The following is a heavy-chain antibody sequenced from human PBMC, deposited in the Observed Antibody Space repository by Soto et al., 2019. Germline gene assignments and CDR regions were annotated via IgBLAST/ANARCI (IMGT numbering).Heavy chain of an antibody. CDR1: GGSISNYY. J-gene: IGHJ4*02. V-gene: IGHV4-59*08. CDR3: ARGGWRLIDY. Sequence: QVQLQASGPGLVKPSETLSLTCTVSGGSISNYYRGWIRQPPGKGLEWIASIYYRGSTNYNPSLKSRVTISVDTSKNQFSLKLSSVTAADTAVYYCARGGWRLIDYWGQGTLVTVSS. CDR2: IYYRGST. D-gene: IGHD2-21*02.